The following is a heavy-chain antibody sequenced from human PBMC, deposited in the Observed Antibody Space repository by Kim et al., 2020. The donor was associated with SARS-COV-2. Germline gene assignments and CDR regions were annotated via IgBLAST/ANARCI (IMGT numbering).Heavy chain of an antibody. CDR1: GGTFSSYA. D-gene: IGHD5-18*01. CDR3: ARSVVDTAQVDYSYYYMDV. Sequence: SVKVSCKASGGTFSSYAITWVRQAPGQGLEWMGRIIPILGTPNYAQKFQGRVTITADKSTNTAYMELSSLRSEDTAVYYCARSVVDTAQVDYSYYYMDVWGKGTTVTVSS. CDR2: IIPILGTP. V-gene: IGHV1-69*04. J-gene: IGHJ6*03.